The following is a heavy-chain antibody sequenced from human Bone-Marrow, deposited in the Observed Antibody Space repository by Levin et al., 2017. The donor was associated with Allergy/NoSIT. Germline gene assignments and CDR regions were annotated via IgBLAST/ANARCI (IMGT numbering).Heavy chain of an antibody. V-gene: IGHV3-66*01. Sequence: AASVKVSCVASRFTVSSNYMNWVRQAPGKGLEWVSVTYTIGTTYYADSVKGRFSVSRDNSKNTLFLEMNSLRVEDTAVYYCARDPDGVYGDPTLPYFDYWGQGTLVTVSS. CDR2: TYTIGTT. CDR3: ARDPDGVYGDPTLPYFDY. J-gene: IGHJ4*02. D-gene: IGHD4-17*01. CDR1: RFTVSSNY.